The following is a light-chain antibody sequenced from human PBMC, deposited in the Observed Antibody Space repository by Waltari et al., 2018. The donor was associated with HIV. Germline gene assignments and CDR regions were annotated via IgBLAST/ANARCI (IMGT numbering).Light chain of an antibody. J-gene: IGKJ2*03. CDR1: QRISTW. CDR3: QQYNSYLYS. V-gene: IGKV1-5*03. Sequence: DIQMTQSPSTLTASVGDRVTITCRASQRISTWLAWYQQKAGKAPKLLIYKVSSLESGVPSRFSGRGSETEFTLTISSVQPDDAATYYCQQYNSYLYSFGQGTKLEIK. CDR2: KVS.